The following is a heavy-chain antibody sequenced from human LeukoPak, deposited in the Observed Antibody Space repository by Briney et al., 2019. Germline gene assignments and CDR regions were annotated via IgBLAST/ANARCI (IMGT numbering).Heavy chain of an antibody. V-gene: IGHV3-23*01. Sequence: GGSLRLSCAASGFTVSSNYMNWVRQAPGKGLEWVSAISASGGSTFYADSVKGRFTISRDISKNTLYLQMNSLRAEDTAVYYCARDFPYYYDTSGYYFDYWGQGTLVTVSS. CDR1: GFTVSSNY. CDR2: ISASGGST. CDR3: ARDFPYYYDTSGYYFDY. D-gene: IGHD3-22*01. J-gene: IGHJ4*02.